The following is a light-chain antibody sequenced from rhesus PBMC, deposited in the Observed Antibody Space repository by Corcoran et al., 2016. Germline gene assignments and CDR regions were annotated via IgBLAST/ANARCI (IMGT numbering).Light chain of an antibody. J-gene: IGLJ1*01. CDR3: CSYTTSSTYI. CDR2: GVS. V-gene: IGLV2S7*01. Sequence: QSAPTQPPSLSGSPGQSVTISCSGTTSDIGNYNYVSWYQQYPGKVPKLMIYGVSNRPSGVSDRFSGSKSGNTASLTISGLQAEDEADYYCCSYTTSSTYIFGAGTRLTVL. CDR1: TSDIGNYNY.